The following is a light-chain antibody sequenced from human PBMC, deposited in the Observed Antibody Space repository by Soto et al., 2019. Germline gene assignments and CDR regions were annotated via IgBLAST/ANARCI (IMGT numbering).Light chain of an antibody. CDR3: QLYGSSPVT. CDR1: QSVISSY. J-gene: IGKJ2*01. V-gene: IGKV3-20*01. Sequence: EIVLTQSPGTLSLSPGERATLSCRASQSVISSYLAWYQQKPGQAPRLLIYGASSRGTRIPDRFSCSGSGTDFTLTSSSLEPEDCAVYYCQLYGSSPVTFGQGTKLQIK. CDR2: GAS.